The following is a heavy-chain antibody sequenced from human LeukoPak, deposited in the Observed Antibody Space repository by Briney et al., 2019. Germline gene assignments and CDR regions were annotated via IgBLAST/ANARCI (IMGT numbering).Heavy chain of an antibody. D-gene: IGHD3-10*01. J-gene: IGHJ4*02. V-gene: IGHV5-51*01. Sequence: PGESLKISCKGSGYSFTSYWIGWVRQMPGKGLEWMGIIYPGDSDTRYSPSFQGQVTISADKSISTAYLQWSSLKASDTAMYYCARHRGGSGSYYNVFVYWGQGTLVTVSS. CDR2: IYPGDSDT. CDR3: ARHRGGSGSYYNVFVY. CDR1: GYSFTSYW.